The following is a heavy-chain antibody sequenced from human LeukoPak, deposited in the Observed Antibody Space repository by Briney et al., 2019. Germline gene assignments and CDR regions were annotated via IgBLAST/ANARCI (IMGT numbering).Heavy chain of an antibody. CDR1: GFTFSSYA. J-gene: IGHJ3*02. D-gene: IGHD1-26*01. V-gene: IGHV3-23*01. Sequence: GGSLRLSCAASGFTFSSYAMSWVRQAPGKGLEWVSIITSSGDTTFYADSVKGRFTISRDNSKNTLYLQMNTLRAEDTAVYYCARGGSYLSAFDIWGQGTMVTVSS. CDR3: ARGGSYLSAFDI. CDR2: ITSSGDTT.